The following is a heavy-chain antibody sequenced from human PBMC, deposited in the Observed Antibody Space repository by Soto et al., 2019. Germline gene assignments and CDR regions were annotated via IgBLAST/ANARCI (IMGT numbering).Heavy chain of an antibody. CDR1: GGTFSSYT. D-gene: IGHD4-17*01. CDR3: ARKPGYGDYFWYFDL. CDR2: IIPILGIA. J-gene: IGHJ2*01. Sequence: SVKVSCKASGGTFSSYTISWVRQAPGQGLEWMGRIIPILGIANYAQKFQGRVTITADKSTSTAYMELSSLRSEDTAVYYCARKPGYGDYFWYFDLWGRGTLVTVSS. V-gene: IGHV1-69*02.